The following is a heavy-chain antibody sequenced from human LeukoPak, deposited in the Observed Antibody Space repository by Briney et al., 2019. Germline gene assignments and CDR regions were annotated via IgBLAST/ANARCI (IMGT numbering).Heavy chain of an antibody. Sequence: TLSLTCTVSGGSISSYYWSWIRQPPGKALEWLALIYWDDDKRYSPSLKSRLTITKDTSKNQVVLTMTNMDPVDTATYYCAHRSMVRGVMTYFQHWGQGTLVTVSS. D-gene: IGHD3-10*01. CDR1: GGSISSYYW. CDR2: IYWDDDK. CDR3: AHRSMVRGVMTYFQH. J-gene: IGHJ1*01. V-gene: IGHV2-5*08.